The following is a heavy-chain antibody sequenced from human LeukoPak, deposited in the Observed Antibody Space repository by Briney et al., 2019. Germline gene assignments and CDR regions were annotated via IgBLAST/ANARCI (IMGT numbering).Heavy chain of an antibody. CDR2: INHSGST. V-gene: IGHV4-34*01. D-gene: IGHD4-23*01. CDR1: GGSFSGYY. Sequence: SETLSLTCAVYGGSFSGYYWSWIRQPPGKGLEWIGEINHSGSTNYNPSLKSRLTISVDASKSQFSLKLSSVTAADTAVYFCARADYGGSLFDYWGQGTLVTVSS. CDR3: ARADYGGSLFDY. J-gene: IGHJ4*02.